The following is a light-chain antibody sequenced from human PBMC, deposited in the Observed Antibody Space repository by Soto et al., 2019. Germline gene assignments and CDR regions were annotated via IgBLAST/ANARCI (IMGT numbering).Light chain of an antibody. J-gene: IGKJ5*01. CDR2: GAS. CDR1: QNIISN. V-gene: IGKV3-15*01. Sequence: EIVMAQSPATLSVSPGERVTLSCRASQNIISNLAWYQQKPGQPPRLLFYGASTRATGLPARFSGTGSGTEFTLTINSLQAEDSAVYYCQQYYNWPRTFGQGTRLEIK. CDR3: QQYYNWPRT.